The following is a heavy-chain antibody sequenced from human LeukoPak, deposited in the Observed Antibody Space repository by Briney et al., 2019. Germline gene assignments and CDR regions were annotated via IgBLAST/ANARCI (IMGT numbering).Heavy chain of an antibody. CDR1: GVTFNNDV. V-gene: IGHV1-69*06. J-gene: IGHJ4*02. CDR2: IIPMFGTA. Sequence: ASVKVSCKASGVTFNNDVITWVRQAPGQGLECMGDIIPMFGTANYAQKFQGRVTITADKSTSTAYMELSSLRSEDTAVYYCARWGQTSLGANYFDYWGQGTLVTVSS. CDR3: ARWGQTSLGANYFDY. D-gene: IGHD1-26*01.